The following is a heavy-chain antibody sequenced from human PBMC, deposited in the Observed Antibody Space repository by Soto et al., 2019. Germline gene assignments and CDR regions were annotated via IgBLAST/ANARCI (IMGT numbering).Heavy chain of an antibody. J-gene: IGHJ4*02. CDR2: INHSGST. V-gene: IGHV4-34*01. D-gene: IGHD6-19*01. Sequence: TSETLSLTCAVYGGSFSGYYWSWIRQPPGKGLEWIGEINHSGSTNYNPSLKSRVTISVDTSKNQFSLKLSSVTAADTAVYYCARGRGYSSGSYGYWGQGTLVTVSS. CDR3: ARGRGYSSGSYGY. CDR1: GGSFSGYY.